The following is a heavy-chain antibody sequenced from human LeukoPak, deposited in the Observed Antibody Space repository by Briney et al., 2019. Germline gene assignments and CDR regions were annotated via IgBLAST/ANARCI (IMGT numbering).Heavy chain of an antibody. J-gene: IGHJ2*01. CDR3: ARGFLVGATYWYFDL. V-gene: IGHV1-3*01. D-gene: IGHD1-26*01. Sequence: ASVKVSCKASGYTFTSYAMHWVRQAPGQRLEWMGWINAGNGNTKYSQKFQGRVTITRDTSASTAYMELSSLRSEDTAVYYCARGFLVGATYWYFDLWGRGTLVTVSS. CDR1: GYTFTSYA. CDR2: INAGNGNT.